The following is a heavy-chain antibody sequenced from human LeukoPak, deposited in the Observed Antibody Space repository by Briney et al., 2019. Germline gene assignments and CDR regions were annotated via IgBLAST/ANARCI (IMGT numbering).Heavy chain of an antibody. Sequence: SETLSLTCAVYGGSFSGYYWSWIRQPPGKGLEWTGEINHSGSTNYNPSLKSRVTISVDTSKNQFSLKLSSVTAADTAVYYCARDTADSELGFQHWGQGTLVTVSS. D-gene: IGHD7-27*01. CDR3: ARDTADSELGFQH. CDR1: GGSFSGYY. V-gene: IGHV4-34*01. CDR2: INHSGST. J-gene: IGHJ1*01.